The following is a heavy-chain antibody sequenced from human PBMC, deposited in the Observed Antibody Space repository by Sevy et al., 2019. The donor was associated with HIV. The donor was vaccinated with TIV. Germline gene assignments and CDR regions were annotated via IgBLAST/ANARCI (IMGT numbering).Heavy chain of an antibody. V-gene: IGHV4-59*08. CDR1: GASITSLY. J-gene: IGHJ4*02. Sequence: SETLSVTCTVSGASITSLYWNWIRQPPGKGLEWIGNIYYNGHINYNPSLKSRVTLSLDTSKNQLSLRLSSVTAADTAMYYCAGENAWGRGYSWGQGTLVTVSS. CDR2: IYYNGHI. CDR3: AGENAWGRGYS. D-gene: IGHD1-26*01.